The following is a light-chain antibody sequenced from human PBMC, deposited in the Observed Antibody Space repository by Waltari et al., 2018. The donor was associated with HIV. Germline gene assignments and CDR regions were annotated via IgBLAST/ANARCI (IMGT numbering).Light chain of an antibody. V-gene: IGLV2-8*01. J-gene: IGLJ3*02. CDR1: SSDVGGFDY. Sequence: QSALTQPPSAPGSPGQSVTLSCTGTSSDVGGFDYVSWYQQHPAKAPKLLIYAVNRRPSGVPDRFSGSKSGNTASLTVSGLQTEDEADYYCSSYADTNNVLFGGGTKLTVL. CDR3: SSYADTNNVL. CDR2: AVN.